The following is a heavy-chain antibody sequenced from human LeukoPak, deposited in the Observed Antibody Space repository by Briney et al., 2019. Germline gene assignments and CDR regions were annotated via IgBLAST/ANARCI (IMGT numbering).Heavy chain of an antibody. V-gene: IGHV3-30*01. CDR1: GFTFSGYA. CDR3: AKDPSRYDSSGYYFY. J-gene: IGHJ4*02. D-gene: IGHD3-22*01. CDR2: ISYDGSNT. Sequence: GGSLRLSCAASGFTFSGYAIHWVRQAPGKGLEWVAFISYDGSNTYFADSVKGRFTLSRDNSKNTVYLQMNSLRPEDTAVYYCAKDPSRYDSSGYYFYWGQGTLVTVSS.